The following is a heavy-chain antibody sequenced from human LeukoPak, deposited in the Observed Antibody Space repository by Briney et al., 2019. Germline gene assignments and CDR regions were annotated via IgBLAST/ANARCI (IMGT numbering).Heavy chain of an antibody. CDR3: ARHGLAGVVGATPPNY. Sequence: KPSETLSLTCTVSGGSISSSSYYWGWIRQPPGKGLEWIGSIYYSGSTYYNPSLKSRVTISVDTSKNQFSLKLSSVTAADTAVYYCARHGLAGVVGATPPNYWGQGTLVTVSS. D-gene: IGHD1-26*01. V-gene: IGHV4-39*01. CDR2: IYYSGST. J-gene: IGHJ4*02. CDR1: GGSISSSSYY.